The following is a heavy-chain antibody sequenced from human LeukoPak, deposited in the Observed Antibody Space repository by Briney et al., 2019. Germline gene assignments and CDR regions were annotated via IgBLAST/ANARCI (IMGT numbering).Heavy chain of an antibody. CDR2: IYHTESS. D-gene: IGHD2-8*01. CDR3: ARHVSSMVYASDFDY. CDR1: GYSINSGYY. V-gene: IGHV4-38-2*01. Sequence: SETLSLTCAVSGYSINSGYYWGWIRQPPGKGLEWIGSIYHTESSYYNPSLKSRVTISVDTSKNQFSLKLSSVTAADTAVYYCARHVSSMVYASDFDYWGQGTLVTVSS. J-gene: IGHJ4*02.